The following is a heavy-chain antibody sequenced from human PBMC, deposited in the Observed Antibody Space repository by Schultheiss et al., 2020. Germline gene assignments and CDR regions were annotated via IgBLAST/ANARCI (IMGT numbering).Heavy chain of an antibody. CDR3: ARMALNWNLS. Sequence: GGSLRLSCAASGFTFSSYWMHWVRQTPGKGLMWVSLINSDGSSTNYADSVKGRFTISRDNAKNTLYLQMNSLRAEDTAVYYCARMALNWNLSWGQGTLVTGYS. D-gene: IGHD1-20*01. CDR1: GFTFSSYW. J-gene: IGHJ5*02. V-gene: IGHV3-74*01. CDR2: INSDGSST.